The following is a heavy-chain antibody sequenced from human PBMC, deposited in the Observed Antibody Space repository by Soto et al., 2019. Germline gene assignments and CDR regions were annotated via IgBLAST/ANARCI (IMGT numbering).Heavy chain of an antibody. D-gene: IGHD3-9*01. J-gene: IGHJ4*02. Sequence: SETLSLTCAVSGGSISSGGYSWSWVRQPPGKGLEWIGYIYYSGSTYYNPSLKSRVTISVDTSKNTMYLQMNSLRAEDTALYYCAKARHYDFLTAFGRDFDCWGQGTPVTVSS. CDR2: IYYSGST. CDR3: AKARHYDFLTAFGRDFDC. CDR1: GGSISSGGYS. V-gene: IGHV4-30-4*07.